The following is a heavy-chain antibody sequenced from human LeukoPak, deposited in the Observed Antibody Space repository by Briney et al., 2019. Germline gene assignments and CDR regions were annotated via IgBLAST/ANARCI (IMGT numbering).Heavy chain of an antibody. J-gene: IGHJ6*04. Sequence: GGSLRLSCAASGFTFSSYAMHWVRQAPGKGLEWVAVISYDGSNKYYADSVKGRFTISRDNSKNTLYLQMNSLGAEDTAVYYCARAIGAYGMDVWGKGTTVTVSS. D-gene: IGHD3-10*01. CDR2: ISYDGSNK. CDR1: GFTFSSYA. CDR3: ARAIGAYGMDV. V-gene: IGHV3-30*04.